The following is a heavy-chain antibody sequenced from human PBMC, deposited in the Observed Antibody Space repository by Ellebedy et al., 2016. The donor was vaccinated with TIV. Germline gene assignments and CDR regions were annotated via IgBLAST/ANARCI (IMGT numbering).Heavy chain of an antibody. V-gene: IGHV3-7*01. CDR1: GDTFSSEW. Sequence: GGSLRLSXAASGDTFSSEWMSWVRQAPGKGLEWVANINQDGSEKYYVDSVKGRFTISRDNAMNSLWLQMNSLRAEDTAVYYCASSILRSSSWGQGTLVTVSS. D-gene: IGHD4-17*01. CDR3: ASSILRSSS. J-gene: IGHJ5*02. CDR2: INQDGSEK.